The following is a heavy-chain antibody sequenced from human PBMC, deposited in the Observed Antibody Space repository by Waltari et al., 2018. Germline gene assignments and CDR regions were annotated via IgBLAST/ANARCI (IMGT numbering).Heavy chain of an antibody. J-gene: IGHJ4*02. V-gene: IGHV4-4*02. CDR2: IQGTGKT. CDR3: ARDRGRGLYLDS. D-gene: IGHD1-26*01. Sequence: QLQLQQSGPGLVKPSESLFLSYAVSGDSVSTTYWWGWVRQPPGKGLEWIGQIQGTGKTNYNPSLESRVTVSMDTSNNQFSLRVTSPTAADTAVYFCARDRGRGLYLDSWGQGTLVTVS. CDR1: GDSVSTTYW.